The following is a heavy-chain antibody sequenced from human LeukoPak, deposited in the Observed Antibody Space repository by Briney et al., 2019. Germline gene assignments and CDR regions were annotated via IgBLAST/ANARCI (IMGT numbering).Heavy chain of an antibody. CDR2: ISGSSGII. J-gene: IGHJ4*02. Sequence: PGGSLRLSCAASGFTFNTYTMNWVRQAPGKGLEWVSYISGSSGIIDYADSVRGRFTISRDNAKNSLYLQMNSLRAEDTAVYYCAKASYNPIFDYWGQGTLVTVSS. V-gene: IGHV3-48*01. D-gene: IGHD1-26*01. CDR3: AKASYNPIFDY. CDR1: GFTFNTYT.